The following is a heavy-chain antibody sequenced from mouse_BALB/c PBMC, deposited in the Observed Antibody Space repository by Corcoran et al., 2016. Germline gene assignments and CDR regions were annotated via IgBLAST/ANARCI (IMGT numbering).Heavy chain of an antibody. Sequence: EVQLQQSGAELVKPGASVKLSCTASGFNIKDTYMHWVKQRPEQGLGWIGRIDPANGNTNYDPKFQGKATITADTSSNTAYLQLSSLTSEDTAVYYGARCYYGSSVDYWGQGTTLTVSS. CDR1: GFNIKDTY. D-gene: IGHD1-1*01. J-gene: IGHJ2*01. CDR3: ARCYYGSSVDY. CDR2: IDPANGNT. V-gene: IGHV14-3*02.